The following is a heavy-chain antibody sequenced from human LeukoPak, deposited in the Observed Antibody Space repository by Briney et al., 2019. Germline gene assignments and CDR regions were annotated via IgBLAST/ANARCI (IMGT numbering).Heavy chain of an antibody. CDR3: AKGIYSSGWSYFDY. V-gene: IGHV3-23*01. CDR2: LSVSGITT. Sequence: GGSPRLSCAASGFTLSNSDMSWVRQAPGKGLGWVSSLSVSGITTYYAASVKCRFTISRDNSKNTLYLQINSMRAEDTAVYYCAKGIYSSGWSYFDYWGHGTLVTVSS. D-gene: IGHD6-19*01. CDR1: GFTLSNSD. J-gene: IGHJ4*01.